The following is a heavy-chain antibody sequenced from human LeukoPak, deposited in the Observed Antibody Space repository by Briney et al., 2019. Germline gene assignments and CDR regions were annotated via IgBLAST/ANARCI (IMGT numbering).Heavy chain of an antibody. V-gene: IGHV3-23*01. CDR2: ISGSGGST. Sequence: PGGSLRLSCAASGFTFSSYAMSWVRQAPGKGLEWVSAISGSGGSTYYADSVKGRFTISRDNSKNTLYLQMNSLRAEDTAVYYCPHYGGYGGGFDPWGQGTLVTVSS. CDR3: PHYGGYGGGFDP. D-gene: IGHD4-17*01. J-gene: IGHJ5*02. CDR1: GFTFSSYA.